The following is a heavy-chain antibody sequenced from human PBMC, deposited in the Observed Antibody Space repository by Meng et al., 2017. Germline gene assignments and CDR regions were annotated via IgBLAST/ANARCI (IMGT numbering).Heavy chain of an antibody. V-gene: IGHV3-74*01. D-gene: IGHD1-1*01. J-gene: IGHJ4*02. CDR3: LDEAPRSDY. Sequence: EVQVVEPGGGLVQPGGSLRLSCAASGFTFNNYWMHWVRQVPGKGLVWVSRISGDGSITNYADSVKGRFTISRDNAKNTLYLQMNSLRPEDTAVYYCLDEAPRSDYWGQGSLVTVSS. CDR1: GFTFNNYW. CDR2: ISGDGSIT.